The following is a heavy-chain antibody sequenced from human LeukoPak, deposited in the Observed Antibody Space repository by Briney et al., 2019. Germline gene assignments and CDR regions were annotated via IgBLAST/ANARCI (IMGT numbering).Heavy chain of an antibody. D-gene: IGHD1-26*01. CDR1: AFILSAYN. Sequence: PGGSLRLSCAASAFILSAYNMNWVRQAPGKGLEWGSSISYTGTYIYYADSVKGRFTISRDNAQNSLYLQMNSLRAEDTAIYYCVRDRGTYRPIDYWGQGTLVTVSS. J-gene: IGHJ4*02. CDR2: ISYTGTYI. V-gene: IGHV3-21*04. CDR3: VRDRGTYRPIDY.